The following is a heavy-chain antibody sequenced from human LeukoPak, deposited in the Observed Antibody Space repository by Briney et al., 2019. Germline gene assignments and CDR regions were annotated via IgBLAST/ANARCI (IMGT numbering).Heavy chain of an antibody. V-gene: IGHV4-59*01. Sequence: PSETLSLTCTVSGGSISSYYWSWIRQPPGKGLEWIGYIYYSGSTNYNPSLKSRVTISVDTSKNQFSLKLSSVTAADTAVYYCAREVLWFGELLWFDPWGQGTLVTVSS. CDR1: GGSISSYY. J-gene: IGHJ5*02. CDR3: AREVLWFGELLWFDP. D-gene: IGHD3-10*01. CDR2: IYYSGST.